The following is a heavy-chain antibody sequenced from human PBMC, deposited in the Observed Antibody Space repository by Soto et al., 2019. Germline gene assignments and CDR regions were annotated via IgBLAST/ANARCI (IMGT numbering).Heavy chain of an antibody. D-gene: IGHD6-19*01. V-gene: IGHV3-11*06. CDR2: ISSSSSYT. CDR3: ARLYSSGWYAFDY. J-gene: IGHJ4*02. Sequence: GGSLRLSCAASGFTFSDYYMSWIRQAPGKGLEWVSYISSSSSYTNYADSVKGRFTISRDNAKNSLYLQMNSLRAEDTAVYYCARLYSSGWYAFDYWGQGTLVTVSS. CDR1: GFTFSDYY.